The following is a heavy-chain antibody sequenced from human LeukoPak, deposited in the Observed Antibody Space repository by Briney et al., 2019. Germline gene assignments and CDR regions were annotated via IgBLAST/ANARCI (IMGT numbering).Heavy chain of an antibody. CDR3: AGNYRWLPFDY. D-gene: IGHD5-24*01. J-gene: IGHJ4*02. CDR1: GLTFSGYS. CDR2: ISSSSSYI. Sequence: GGSLRLSCAASGLTFSGYSMNWVRQAPGKGLEWVSSISSSSSYIYYADSVRGRFTISRDNAKNSLYLQMHSPVAADRAVYYCAGNYRWLPFDYWGQGTLVTVSS. V-gene: IGHV3-21*01.